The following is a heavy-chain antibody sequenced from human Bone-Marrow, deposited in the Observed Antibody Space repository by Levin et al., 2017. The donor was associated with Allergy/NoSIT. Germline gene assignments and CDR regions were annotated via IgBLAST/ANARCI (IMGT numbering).Heavy chain of an antibody. CDR2: ISYDGNNY. CDR1: GFALKNFG. D-gene: IGHD6-13*01. CDR3: AKGDGVAAGDHLDY. Sequence: GGSLRLSCAASGFALKNFGMHWVRQAPGKGLEWVALISYDGNNYYYADFVKGRFTISRDNSKNTLYLQLNSLTADDTAVYFCAKGDGVAAGDHLDYWGQGTLVTVSS. J-gene: IGHJ4*02. V-gene: IGHV3-30*18.